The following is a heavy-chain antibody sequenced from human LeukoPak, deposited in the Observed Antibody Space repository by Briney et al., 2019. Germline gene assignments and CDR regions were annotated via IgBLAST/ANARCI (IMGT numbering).Heavy chain of an antibody. D-gene: IGHD2/OR15-2a*01. J-gene: IGHJ3*02. CDR2: IWFDGSKK. V-gene: IGHV3-33*08. CDR1: GFIFSDYA. CDR3: ASLPFDPRDDAFDI. Sequence: GGSLRLSCAASGFIFSDYAMHWVRQAPGKGLEWVAQIWFDGSKKNYADSVKGRFTISRGNSKNTLYLQMNSLRAEDTAVYYCASLPFDPRDDAFDIWGQGTMVTVSS.